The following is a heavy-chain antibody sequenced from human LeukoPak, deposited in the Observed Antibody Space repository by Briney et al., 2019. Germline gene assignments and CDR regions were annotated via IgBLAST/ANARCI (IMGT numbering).Heavy chain of an antibody. J-gene: IGHJ4*02. V-gene: IGHV3-30-3*01. CDR2: ISYDGSNK. Sequence: SGGSLRLSCAASGFTFSSYAMHWVRQAPGKGLEWVAVISYDGSNKYYADSVKGRFTISRDNSKNTLYLQMNSLRAEDTAVYCCARVALMYSSSPLDYWGQGTLVTVSS. D-gene: IGHD6-6*01. CDR1: GFTFSSYA. CDR3: ARVALMYSSSPLDY.